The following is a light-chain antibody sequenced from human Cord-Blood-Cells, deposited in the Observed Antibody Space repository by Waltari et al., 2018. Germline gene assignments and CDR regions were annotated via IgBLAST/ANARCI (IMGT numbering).Light chain of an antibody. CDR1: SSDVGGYNY. Sequence: QSALTQPASVSGSPGQSITISCTGTSSDVGGYNYVSWYQQHPGKATKLMIYDVSTRPSGVSNRGSGYKSGNTASLTISGLQAEDEADYYCSSYTSSSTLVFGGGTKLTVL. J-gene: IGLJ2*01. CDR2: DVS. CDR3: SSYTSSSTLV. V-gene: IGLV2-14*01.